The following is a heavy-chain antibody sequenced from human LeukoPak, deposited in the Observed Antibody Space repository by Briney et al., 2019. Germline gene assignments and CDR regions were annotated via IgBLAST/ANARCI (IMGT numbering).Heavy chain of an antibody. V-gene: IGHV4-59*02. D-gene: IGHD2-15*01. CDR1: GGSVSSHF. Sequence: SETLSLTCTVSGGSVSSHFWSWIRQPPGKGLEWIGYIYYSGSTNYNPSLKSRVTISVDTSKNQFSLKLSSVTAADTAVYYCAAQRGRGRSYYYGMDVWGQGTTVTVSS. CDR3: AAQRGRGRSYYYGMDV. J-gene: IGHJ6*02. CDR2: IYYSGST.